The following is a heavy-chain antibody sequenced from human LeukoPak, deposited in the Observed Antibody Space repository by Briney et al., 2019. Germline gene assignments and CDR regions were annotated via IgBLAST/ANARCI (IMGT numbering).Heavy chain of an antibody. J-gene: IGHJ4*02. V-gene: IGHV1-69*05. CDR1: GGTFSSYA. Sequence: GFSVKVSCKASGGTFSSYAISWVRQAPGQGLEWMGRIIPIFGTANYAQKFQGRVTITTDESTSTAYMELSSLRSEDTAVYYCARDISLGYSSGWYWGSFDYWGQGTLVTVSS. CDR3: ARDISLGYSSGWYWGSFDY. CDR2: IIPIFGTA. D-gene: IGHD6-19*01.